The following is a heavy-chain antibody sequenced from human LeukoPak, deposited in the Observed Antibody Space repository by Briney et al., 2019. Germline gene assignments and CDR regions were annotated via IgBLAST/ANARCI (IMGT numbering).Heavy chain of an antibody. V-gene: IGHV3-23*01. CDR1: GFTFISYA. Sequence: PGGSLRLSCAASGFTFISYAMTWVRQATGKGLEWVSAISAGGGTILYADSVKGRFTISRDNSKNTLYLQMNSLRAEDTAVYYCANLGNWNDVRDYWGQGTLVTVSS. CDR2: ISAGGGTI. D-gene: IGHD1-20*01. J-gene: IGHJ4*02. CDR3: ANLGNWNDVRDY.